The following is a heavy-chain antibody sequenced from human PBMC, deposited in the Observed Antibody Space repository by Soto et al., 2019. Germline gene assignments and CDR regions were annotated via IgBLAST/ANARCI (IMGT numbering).Heavy chain of an antibody. CDR2: IYYSGST. CDR1: GGSISSSSYY. CDR3: ARHTLRYCSGGSCYLNWFDP. Sequence: SETLSLTCTVSGGSISSSSYYWGWIRQPPGKGLEWIGSIYYSGSTYYNPSLKSRVTISVDTSKNQFSLKLSSVTAADTAVYYCARHTLRYCSGGSCYLNWFDPWGQGTLVTVSS. J-gene: IGHJ5*02. D-gene: IGHD2-15*01. V-gene: IGHV4-39*01.